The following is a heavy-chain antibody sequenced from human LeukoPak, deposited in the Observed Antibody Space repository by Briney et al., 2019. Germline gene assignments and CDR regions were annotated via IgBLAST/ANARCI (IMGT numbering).Heavy chain of an antibody. D-gene: IGHD2-15*01. CDR1: GLTFRTSW. V-gene: IGHV3-7*01. Sequence: PGGSLRLSCTASGLTFRTSWMSWVRQSPGRGLEFLANIRYDGTVKNYTDSVKGRFTISRDNPKNSLYLQMDSLRADDTAVYYCARDPDSNGFDGWGQGVLVTVSS. CDR3: ARDPDSNGFDG. J-gene: IGHJ4*02. CDR2: IRYDGTVK.